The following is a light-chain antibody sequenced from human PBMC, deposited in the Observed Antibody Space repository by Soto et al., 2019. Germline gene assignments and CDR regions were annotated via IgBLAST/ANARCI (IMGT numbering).Light chain of an antibody. V-gene: IGKV3-15*01. J-gene: IGKJ4*01. CDR2: GAS. Sequence: EIMMTQSPATLSVSPGERATLSCRASQSVSSNLAWYQQKPGQPPRLLIYGASTRATGIAARFSGSGSGTEFTLTISSLLSEDFATYYCQQYNNWPLTFGGGTKVEIK. CDR1: QSVSSN. CDR3: QQYNNWPLT.